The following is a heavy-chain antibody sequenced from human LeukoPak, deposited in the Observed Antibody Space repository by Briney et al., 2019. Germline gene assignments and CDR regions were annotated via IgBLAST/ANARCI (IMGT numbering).Heavy chain of an antibody. D-gene: IGHD1-7*01. Sequence: GGSLRLSCAASAFSLNAYNMNWVRQAPGKGPEWVSSISYTGTYIYYADSVKGRFTISRDNAKNSLYLQMNSLRAEDTAVYYCARVGTYYYYYMDVWGKGTTVTVSS. CDR3: ARVGTYYYYYMDV. CDR1: AFSLNAYN. J-gene: IGHJ6*03. V-gene: IGHV3-21*01. CDR2: ISYTGTYI.